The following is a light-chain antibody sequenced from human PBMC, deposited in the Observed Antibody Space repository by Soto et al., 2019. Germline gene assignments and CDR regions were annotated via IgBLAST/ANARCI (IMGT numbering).Light chain of an antibody. V-gene: IGLV2-23*02. Sequence: QSALTQPASVSGSPGQSITISCDGTSSDVGYYDLVSWYQQHPGKAPKLIIFEVTQRPSGISDRFSASKSGFTASLTISGLQPEDEAVYFCCTYAGHVPKFGGGTKLTVL. CDR1: SSDVGYYDL. CDR3: CTYAGHVPK. J-gene: IGLJ3*02. CDR2: EVT.